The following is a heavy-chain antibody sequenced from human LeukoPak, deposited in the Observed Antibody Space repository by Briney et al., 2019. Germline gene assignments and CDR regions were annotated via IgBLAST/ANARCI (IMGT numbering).Heavy chain of an antibody. J-gene: IGHJ3*02. CDR1: GFTFSSYS. CDR3: ARVGRYAERYAFDI. CDR2: ISSSSSSI. Sequence: PGGSLRLSCAASGFTFSSYSMNWVRQAPGKGLEWVSYISSSSSSIYYADSVKGRFTISRDNAKNSLYLQMNSLRAEDTAVYYCARVGRYAERYAFDIWAKGQWSPSLQ. V-gene: IGHV3-48*04. D-gene: IGHD1-1*01.